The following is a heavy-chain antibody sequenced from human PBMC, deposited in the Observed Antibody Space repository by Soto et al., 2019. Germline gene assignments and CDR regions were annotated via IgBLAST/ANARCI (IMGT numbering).Heavy chain of an antibody. Sequence: PGGSLRLSCAVSGFTVSGNYMSWVRQAPGKGLEWVSVLYSGGTTYYADSVKGRFTISRHNSNNTLFLQMDSLRVDDTAIYYCARPAWGLWFSYMDVWGKGTTVTVSS. V-gene: IGHV3-53*04. D-gene: IGHD1-26*01. CDR1: GFTVSGNY. J-gene: IGHJ6*03. CDR2: LYSGGTT. CDR3: ARPAWGLWFSYMDV.